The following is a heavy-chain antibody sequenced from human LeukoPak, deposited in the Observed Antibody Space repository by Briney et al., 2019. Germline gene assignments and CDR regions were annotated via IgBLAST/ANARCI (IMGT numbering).Heavy chain of an antibody. CDR3: AREGEWELPYFDY. V-gene: IGHV1-69*04. CDR1: GGTFSSYA. D-gene: IGHD1-26*01. Sequence: SVKVSCKASGGTFSSYAISWVRQAPGQGLEWMGRIIPILGIANYAQKLQGRVTMTTDTSTSTAYMELRSLRSDDTAVCYCAREGEWELPYFDYWGQGTLVTVSS. J-gene: IGHJ4*02. CDR2: IIPILGIA.